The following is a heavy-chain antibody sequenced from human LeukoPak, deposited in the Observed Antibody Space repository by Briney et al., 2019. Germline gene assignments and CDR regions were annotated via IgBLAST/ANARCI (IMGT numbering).Heavy chain of an antibody. V-gene: IGHV1-46*01. Sequence: GASVKVSCKASGYTFTSYYMHWVRQAPGQGLEWMGIINPSGGSTSYAQKFQGRVTMTRDTSTSTVYMELSSLRSEDTAVYYCARDTAARGYYYYGMDVWGQGTTVTVSS. CDR3: ARDTAARGYYYYGMDV. J-gene: IGHJ6*02. D-gene: IGHD6-6*01. CDR2: INPSGGST. CDR1: GYTFTSYY.